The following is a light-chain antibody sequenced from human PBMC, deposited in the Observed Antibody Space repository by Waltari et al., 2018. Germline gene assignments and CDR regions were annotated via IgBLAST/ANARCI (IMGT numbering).Light chain of an antibody. CDR1: QSVYNF. V-gene: IGKV3-11*01. J-gene: IGKJ4*01. CDR2: EAS. CDR3: QQRANWPPLT. Sequence: EVVLTQSPATLSLSPGERATVSCRASQSVYNFLAWYQQKPGQAPRLLIYEASQRATGIPARFSGSGSGTDFTLTISNVEPEDVAIYYCQQRANWPPLTFGGGTKVEIK.